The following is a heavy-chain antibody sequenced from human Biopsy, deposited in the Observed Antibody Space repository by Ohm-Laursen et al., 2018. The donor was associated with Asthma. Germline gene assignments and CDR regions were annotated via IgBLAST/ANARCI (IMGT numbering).Heavy chain of an antibody. CDR3: AIVGYSSGWDFFDY. D-gene: IGHD6-19*01. J-gene: IGHJ4*02. Sequence: SVKVSCKASGYPFTDYYVHWVRQAPGQGLEWMGRIDPNSGGTNYAQKFQGRVTMTRDTSISTAYMELSRLRSDDTAVYYCAIVGYSSGWDFFDYWGQGTLVTVSS. V-gene: IGHV1-2*06. CDR2: IDPNSGGT. CDR1: GYPFTDYY.